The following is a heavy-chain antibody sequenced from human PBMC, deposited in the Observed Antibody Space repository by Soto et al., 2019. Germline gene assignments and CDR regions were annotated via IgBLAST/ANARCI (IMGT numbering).Heavy chain of an antibody. V-gene: IGHV4-31*03. D-gene: IGHD3-3*01. CDR1: GGSISSGGYY. J-gene: IGHJ3*01. CDR3: ARVRFLEWLAKIDSFDF. Sequence: QVQLQESGPGLVKPSQTLSLTCTVFGGSISSGGYYWSWIRQYPGKGLEWIGYINYSGITYSNPSLTSRVFISLDTSANQFSLKLTSVTAADTAVYYCARVRFLEWLAKIDSFDFWGQGTMVTVSS. CDR2: INYSGIT.